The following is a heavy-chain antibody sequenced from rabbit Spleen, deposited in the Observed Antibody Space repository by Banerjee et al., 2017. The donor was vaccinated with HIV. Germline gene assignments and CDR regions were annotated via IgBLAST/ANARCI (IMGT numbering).Heavy chain of an antibody. CDR1: GFSFSSSYY. CDR2: INAVTGRA. J-gene: IGHJ4*01. D-gene: IGHD1-1*01. CDR3: ARDLLGVIGWNFYL. Sequence: QEQLVESGGGLVQPEGSLTLTCTASGFSFSSSYYMCWVRQAPGKGLEWIACINAVTGRAVYASWAKGRFTFSKTSSTTVTLRMTSLTAADRATYFCARDLLGVIGWNFYLWGQGTLVTVS. V-gene: IGHV1S45*01.